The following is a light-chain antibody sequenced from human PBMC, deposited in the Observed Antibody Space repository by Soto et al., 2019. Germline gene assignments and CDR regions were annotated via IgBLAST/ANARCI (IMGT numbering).Light chain of an antibody. V-gene: IGLV2-14*01. CDR3: SSYTSSSTRV. CDR1: SSDVGGYNS. J-gene: IGLJ1*01. Sequence: QSVLTQPASVSGSPGQSITISCTGTSSDVGGYNSVSWYQQHPGKAPKLVIYEVTNRPSGISNRFSGSKSGNTASLTISGLQAEDEADYYCSSYTSSSTRVFGTGTKFAVL. CDR2: EVT.